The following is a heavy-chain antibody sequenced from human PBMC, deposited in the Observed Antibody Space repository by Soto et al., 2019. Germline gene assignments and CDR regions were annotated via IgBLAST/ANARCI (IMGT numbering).Heavy chain of an antibody. J-gene: IGHJ6*03. V-gene: IGHV3-74*01. CDR2: INSDGSST. CDR3: ARGDRLPDIVVVVAAPPWDYYYMDV. CDR1: GFTFSSYW. Sequence: GGSLRLSCAASGFTFSSYWMHWVRQAPGKGLVWVSRINSDGSSTSYADSVKGRFTISRDNAKNTMYLQMNSLRVEDTAVYYCARGDRLPDIVVVVAAPPWDYYYMDVWGKGTTVTVSS. D-gene: IGHD2-15*01.